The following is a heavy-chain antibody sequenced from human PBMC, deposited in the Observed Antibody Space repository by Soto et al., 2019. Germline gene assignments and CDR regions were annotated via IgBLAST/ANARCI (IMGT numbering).Heavy chain of an antibody. CDR1: GGSISSDY. Sequence: SETLSLTCTVSGGSISSDYWSWIRQAPGKGLEWIGYISYSGTTNYNSSLKRRVTISIDTSKNQFSLKLSSVTAADTAVYYCARGGGTGYNGLDVSGQGPTVTVSS. V-gene: IGHV4-59*01. D-gene: IGHD6-25*01. CDR2: ISYSGTT. J-gene: IGHJ6*02. CDR3: ARGGGTGYNGLDV.